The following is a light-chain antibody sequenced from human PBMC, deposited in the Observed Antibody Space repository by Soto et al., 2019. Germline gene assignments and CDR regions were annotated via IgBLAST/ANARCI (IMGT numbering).Light chain of an antibody. CDR2: GAS. J-gene: IGKJ2*01. V-gene: IGKV3-20*01. CDR3: QQYGSLPFT. Sequence: EIVLTQSPGTLPLSPGERATLSCRASQSVSSSYLVWYQQKPGQAPRPLIYGASTRATGIPDRFSGSGSGTDFTLTISRLEPEDFAVYYCQQYGSLPFTFGQGTKLQIK. CDR1: QSVSSSY.